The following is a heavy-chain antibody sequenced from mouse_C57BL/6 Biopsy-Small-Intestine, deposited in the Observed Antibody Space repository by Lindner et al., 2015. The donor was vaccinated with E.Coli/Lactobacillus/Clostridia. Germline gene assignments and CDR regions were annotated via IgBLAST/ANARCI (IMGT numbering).Heavy chain of an antibody. D-gene: IGHD1-1*01. CDR1: GYTFSTYT. J-gene: IGHJ1*01. CDR2: INGGNGNT. CDR3: ARDRYCSSSFGCDGMDV. V-gene: IGHV1-4*01. Sequence: SVKVSCKASGYTFSTYTMQWVRQAPGQSLEWMGWINGGNGNTYNSQKFRGRLTITRDTSASTAYMELSRLRSDDTAVYYCARDRYCSSSFGCDGMDVWGQGTTVTVSS.